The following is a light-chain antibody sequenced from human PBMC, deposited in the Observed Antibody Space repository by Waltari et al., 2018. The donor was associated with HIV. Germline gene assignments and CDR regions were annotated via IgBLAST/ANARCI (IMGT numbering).Light chain of an antibody. V-gene: IGLV1-47*01. Sequence: QSALTPPASVSGTPGHRAPISCSGRSPHIGSYYGFRYQQLPGTAPKLLINRNNQRPSGVPDRFSGSKSGTSASLAISGRGSEDEADYYCAAWDDSLSGLVFGGGTKVTVL. J-gene: IGLJ3*02. CDR3: AAWDDSLSGLV. CDR2: RNN. CDR1: SPHIGSYY.